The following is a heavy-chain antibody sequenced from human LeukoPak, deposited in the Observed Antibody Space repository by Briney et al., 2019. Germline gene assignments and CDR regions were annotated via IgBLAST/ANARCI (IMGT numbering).Heavy chain of an antibody. Sequence: GESLKISCKGSGYSFTSYWIGWVRQMPGKGLEWMGIIYPGDSDTRYSPSFQGQVTISADKSISTAYLQWSSLKASDTAMYYCASGVGSDESYYYDSNHLQDAFDIWGQGTMVTVSA. CDR2: IYPGDSDT. D-gene: IGHD3-22*01. V-gene: IGHV5-51*01. CDR3: ASGVGSDESYYYDSNHLQDAFDI. CDR1: GYSFTSYW. J-gene: IGHJ3*02.